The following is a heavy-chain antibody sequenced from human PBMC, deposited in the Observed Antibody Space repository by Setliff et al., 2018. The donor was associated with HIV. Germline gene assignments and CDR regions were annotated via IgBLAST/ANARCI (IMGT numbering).Heavy chain of an antibody. J-gene: IGHJ5*02. CDR2: MNPNSGNT. Sequence: ASVKVSCKASGYTFTSYDINWVRQATGQGLEWMGWMNPNSGNTGYAQKFQGRVTITRNTSISTAYMELSSLRSDDTAVYYCARDHTTIFGSVTDNWIDPWGQGTLVTVSS. CDR1: GYTFTSYD. CDR3: ARDHTTIFGSVTDNWIDP. D-gene: IGHD3-3*01. V-gene: IGHV1-8*03.